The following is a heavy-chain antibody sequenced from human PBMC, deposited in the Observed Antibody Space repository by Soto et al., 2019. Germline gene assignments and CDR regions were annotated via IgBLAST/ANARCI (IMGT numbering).Heavy chain of an antibody. CDR3: ARYYDSSGLDY. CDR1: GHTFTGYY. Sequence: ASVKISCKASGHTFTGYYMHWVRQAPGQGLEWMGWINPNSGGTNYAQKFQGRVTMTRDTSISTAYMELSRLRSDDTAVYYCARYYDSSGLDYWGQGTLVTVSA. J-gene: IGHJ4*02. V-gene: IGHV1-2*02. CDR2: INPNSGGT. D-gene: IGHD3-22*01.